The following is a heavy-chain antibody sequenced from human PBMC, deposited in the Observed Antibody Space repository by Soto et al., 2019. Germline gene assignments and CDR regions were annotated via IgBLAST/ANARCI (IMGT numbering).Heavy chain of an antibody. CDR2: LWCDGSHL. Sequence: GGSLRLSCAACGFTFSTYGMHWVRQAPGKGLEWVPVLWCDGSHLYYADSVKSRFTISRDNSKNTLYQKMNSLRAEDTAVYYCARDYLVVPHRVIDYWGQGTLVTVSS. CDR1: GFTFSTYG. J-gene: IGHJ4*02. CDR3: ARDYLVVPHRVIDY. D-gene: IGHD2-2*01. V-gene: IGHV3-33*01.